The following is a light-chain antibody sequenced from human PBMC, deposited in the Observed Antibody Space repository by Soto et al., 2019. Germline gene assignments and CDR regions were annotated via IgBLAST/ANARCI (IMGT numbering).Light chain of an antibody. J-gene: IGLJ2*01. V-gene: IGLV1-47*01. CDR2: RNN. CDR3: AAWDDSLSGRV. CDR1: SSNIGSNY. Sequence: QAVVTQPPSASGTPGQRVTISCSGRSSNIGSNYVYWYQHLPGTAPKLLIYRNNQRPSGVPDRFSGSKSGTSASLAISGLRSEDEADYYCAAWDDSLSGRVFGGGTKLTVL.